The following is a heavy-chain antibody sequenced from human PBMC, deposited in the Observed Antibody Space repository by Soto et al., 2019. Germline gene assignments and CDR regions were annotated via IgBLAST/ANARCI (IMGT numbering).Heavy chain of an antibody. V-gene: IGHV3-23*01. CDR1: GFTFSSYA. D-gene: IGHD5-18*01. CDR2: ISGSGGST. CDR3: AKGVPYVDTAMAYFDY. Sequence: GGSLRLSCAASGFTFSSYAMSWIRQAPGKGREWVSAISGSGGSTYYADSVKGRFTISRDNSKNTLYLQMNSLRAEDTAVYYCAKGVPYVDTAMAYFDYWGQGTLVTVSS. J-gene: IGHJ4*02.